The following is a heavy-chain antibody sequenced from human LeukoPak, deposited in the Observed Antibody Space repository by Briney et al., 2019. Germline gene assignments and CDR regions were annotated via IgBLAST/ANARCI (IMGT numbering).Heavy chain of an antibody. CDR2: ISSSSSYI. CDR3: ARMRQVLWFGETTTP. J-gene: IGHJ4*02. V-gene: IGHV3-21*01. D-gene: IGHD3-10*01. CDR1: GFTFSSYS. Sequence: GGSLRLSCTASGFTFSSYSMNWVRQAPGKGLEWVSPISSSSSYIYYADSVMCRFTIPRDNAKNSLYLKMNSMTAEDTAVYYCARMRQVLWFGETTTPWGQGTLVTVS.